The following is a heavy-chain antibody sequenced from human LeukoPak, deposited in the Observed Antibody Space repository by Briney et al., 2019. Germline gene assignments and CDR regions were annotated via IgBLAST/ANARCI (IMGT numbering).Heavy chain of an antibody. CDR3: ARDTGYSSGWYFNY. CDR2: IIPIFGTA. V-gene: IGHV1-69*13. Sequence: SVKVSCNASGRTFSSYAISWVRQAPGQGLEWMGGIIPIFGTANYAQKFQGRVTITADESTSTAYMELSSLRSEDTAVYYCARDTGYSSGWYFNYWGQGTLVTVSS. CDR1: GRTFSSYA. J-gene: IGHJ4*02. D-gene: IGHD6-19*01.